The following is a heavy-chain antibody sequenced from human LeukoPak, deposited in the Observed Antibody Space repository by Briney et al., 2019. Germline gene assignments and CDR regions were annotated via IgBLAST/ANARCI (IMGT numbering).Heavy chain of an antibody. CDR2: IIPIFGTA. CDR1: GGTFSSYA. J-gene: IGHJ5*02. Sequence: GASVKVSCKASGGTFSSYAISWVRQPPGQGLEWMGRIIPIFGTANYAQKFQGRVTITTDESTSTAYMELSSLRSEDTAVYYCARVPPVNPNWFDPWGQGTLVTVSS. CDR3: ARVPPVNPNWFDP. V-gene: IGHV1-69*05.